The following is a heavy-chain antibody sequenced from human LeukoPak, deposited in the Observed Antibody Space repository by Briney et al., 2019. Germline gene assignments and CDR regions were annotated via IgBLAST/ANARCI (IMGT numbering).Heavy chain of an antibody. Sequence: SETLSLTCAVYGGSFSGYYWSWLRQPPGKGLEWIGEINHSGSTNYNPSLTSRVPISVDTSKNQFSLTLSSVTAADTAVYYCARGGSGWYEGYNWFDPWGQGTLVTVSS. D-gene: IGHD6-19*01. CDR2: INHSGST. CDR3: ARGGSGWYEGYNWFDP. J-gene: IGHJ5*02. CDR1: GGSFSGYY. V-gene: IGHV4-34*01.